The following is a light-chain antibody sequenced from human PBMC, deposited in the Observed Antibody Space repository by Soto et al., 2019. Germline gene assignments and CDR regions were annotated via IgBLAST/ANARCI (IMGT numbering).Light chain of an antibody. J-gene: IGKJ5*01. CDR3: QQYKNWPL. Sequence: EIVMTQSPATLSVSPGERATLSCRASQSVSSTVGWYQQKPGQPPSLLIYGASTRATGIPARFSGSGFGTEFTLTISSLQSEDFAVYDCQQYKNWPLFGQGTRLEIK. V-gene: IGKV3-15*01. CDR1: QSVSST. CDR2: GAS.